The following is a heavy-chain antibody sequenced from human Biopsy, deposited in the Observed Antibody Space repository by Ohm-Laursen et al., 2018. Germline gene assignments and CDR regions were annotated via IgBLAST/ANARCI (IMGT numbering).Heavy chain of an antibody. CDR3: AKGYTDYSDSSGFSYYFRY. V-gene: IGHV4-4*07. Sequence: PSQTLSLTCAVSGASISDYYCVWIRQPAGKGLEWIGLIFTSGSTTYNPSLRSRVTMSVDTSKNQFTLKLSSVTAADTAIYYCAKGYTDYSDSSGFSYYFRYWGQGTLVTVSS. D-gene: IGHD3-22*01. CDR1: GASISDYY. J-gene: IGHJ4*02. CDR2: IFTSGST.